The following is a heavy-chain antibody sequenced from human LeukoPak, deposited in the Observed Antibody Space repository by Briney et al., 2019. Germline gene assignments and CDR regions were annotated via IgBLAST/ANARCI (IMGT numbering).Heavy chain of an antibody. CDR3: ARDLDGYRSENGA. D-gene: IGHD5-12*01. J-gene: IGHJ5*02. CDR2: IKTDGSST. Sequence: GGSLRLSCAASGFTFSNYWMHWVRQAPGKGLVWVSRIKTDGSSTDYADSVNGRFTISRDNAKNTLYLQMNSPRAEDTAVYYCARDLDGYRSENGAWGQGTLVTVSS. CDR1: GFTFSNYW. V-gene: IGHV3-74*01.